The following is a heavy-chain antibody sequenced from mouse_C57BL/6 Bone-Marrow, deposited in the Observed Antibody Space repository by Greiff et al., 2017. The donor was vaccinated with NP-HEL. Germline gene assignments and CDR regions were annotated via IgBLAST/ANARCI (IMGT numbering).Heavy chain of an antibody. CDR2: VWSGGST. J-gene: IGHJ3*01. V-gene: IGHV2-2*01. CDR1: GFSLTSSG. D-gene: IGHD2-1*01. CDR3: ARLYGNPFAY. Sequence: VKLVESGPGLVQPSQSLSITCTVSGFSLTSSGVHWVRQSPGKGLEWLGVVWSGGSTDYNAAFISRLSISKDNSKSQVFFKMNSLQADDTAIYYCARLYGNPFAYWGQGTLVTVSA.